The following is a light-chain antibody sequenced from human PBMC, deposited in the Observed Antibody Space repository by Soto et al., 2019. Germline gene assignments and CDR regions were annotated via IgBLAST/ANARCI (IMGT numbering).Light chain of an antibody. CDR1: QGISSY. V-gene: IGKV1-9*01. Sequence: DIQLTQSPSFLSASVGGRVTITCRASQGISSYLAWYQQKPGRAPRLLIYVASTLQSGVPSRFSGSGSGTEFTLTISSLQPEDFATYYCQQFNSFPLTFGQGTRLEIK. CDR2: VAS. CDR3: QQFNSFPLT. J-gene: IGKJ5*01.